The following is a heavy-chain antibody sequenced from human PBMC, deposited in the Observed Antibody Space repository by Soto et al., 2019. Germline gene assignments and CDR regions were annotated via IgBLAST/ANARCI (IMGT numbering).Heavy chain of an antibody. V-gene: IGHV4-30-2*01. CDR2: VYQSGRT. CDR1: GAYVSSAGYS. Sequence: QPQLQESGSGLVKPSQTLSLTCSVSGAYVSSAGYSWSWIRQPPGKGLEGIGYVYQSGRTYGSVTTSYNPPLKSRVIISVDRSTNQFSLKLISVTAADTAVYFCARGQSIVAAIDYFDYWGQGSLVTVSS. CDR3: ARGQSIVAAIDYFDY. D-gene: IGHD5-12*01. J-gene: IGHJ4*02.